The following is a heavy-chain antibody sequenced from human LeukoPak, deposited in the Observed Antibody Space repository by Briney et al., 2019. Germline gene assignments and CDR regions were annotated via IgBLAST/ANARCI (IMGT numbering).Heavy chain of an antibody. D-gene: IGHD2/OR15-2a*01. CDR3: TRGNNT. CDR1: GGSFSGYY. J-gene: IGHJ5*02. V-gene: IGHV4-59*10. CDR2: IYTSGNT. Sequence: PSETLSLTCAVYGGSFSGYYWSWIRQPAGKGLEWIGRIYTSGNTNYKPSLQSRVTISVDTAKNQFSLKLSSVTAADTAVYYCTRGNNTWGQGTLVTVSS.